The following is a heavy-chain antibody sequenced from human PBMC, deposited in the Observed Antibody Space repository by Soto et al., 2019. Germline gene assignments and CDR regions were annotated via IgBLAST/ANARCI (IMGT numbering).Heavy chain of an antibody. CDR2: IIPIFGTA. D-gene: IGHD3-10*02. CDR1: GGTFSSYA. CDR3: GTSTYYFFGGVYSPTDYYGMDV. Sequence: SVKVSCKASGGTFSSYAISWVRQAPGQGLEWMGGIIPIFGTANYAQKFQGRVTITADESTSTAYMELSSLRSEDTAVYYCGTSTYYFFGGVYSPTDYYGMDVGGQGTTVTV. V-gene: IGHV1-69*13. J-gene: IGHJ6*02.